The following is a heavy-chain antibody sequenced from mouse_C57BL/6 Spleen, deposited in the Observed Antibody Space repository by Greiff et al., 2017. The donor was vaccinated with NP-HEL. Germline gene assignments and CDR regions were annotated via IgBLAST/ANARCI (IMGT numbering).Heavy chain of an antibody. J-gene: IGHJ4*01. CDR3: AIIYYDYEGYAMDY. CDR1: GYTFTSYW. D-gene: IGHD2-4*01. CDR2: IHPNSGST. Sequence: VQLQQSGAELVRPGTSVKLSCKASGYTFTSYWMHWVKQRPGQGLEWIGMIHPNSGSTNYNEKFKSKATLTVDKSSSTAYMQLSSLTSEDSAVYYCAIIYYDYEGYAMDYWGQGTSVTVSS. V-gene: IGHV1-64*01.